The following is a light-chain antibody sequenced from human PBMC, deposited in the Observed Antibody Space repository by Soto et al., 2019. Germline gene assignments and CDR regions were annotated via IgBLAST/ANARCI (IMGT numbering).Light chain of an antibody. CDR3: QQYNSYSWT. J-gene: IGKJ1*01. CDR2: AAS. V-gene: IGKV1-6*01. CDR1: QGIRSA. Sequence: AIQVTQSPSSLCASVGDRVTVACRTSQGIRSALGWYQQKPGKVPKLLIYAASTLQSGVPSRFSGSGSGRDFTLTISSLQPEDFATYYCQQYNSYSWTFGQGTKVDI.